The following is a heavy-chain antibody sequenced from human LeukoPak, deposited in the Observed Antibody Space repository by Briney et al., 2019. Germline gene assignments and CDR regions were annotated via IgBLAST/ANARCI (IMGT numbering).Heavy chain of an antibody. D-gene: IGHD2-15*01. J-gene: IGHJ4*02. CDR2: IYTSGST. CDR1: GGSISSYY. V-gene: IGHV4-4*09. CDR3: AIIDGGYVDY. Sequence: PSETLSLTCTVSGGSISSYYWGWIRQPPGKGLEWIGYIYTSGSTNYNPSLKSRVTISVDTSKNQFSLKLSSVTAADTAVYYCAIIDGGYVDYWGQGTLVTVSS.